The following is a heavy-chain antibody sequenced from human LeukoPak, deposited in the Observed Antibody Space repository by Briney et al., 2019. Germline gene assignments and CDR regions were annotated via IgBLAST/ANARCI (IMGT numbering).Heavy chain of an antibody. J-gene: IGHJ3*02. D-gene: IGHD2-2*01. CDR2: ISWNSGSI. CDR1: GFTFDDYA. Sequence: GRSLRLSCAASGFTFDDYAMHWVRQAPGKGLEWVSGISWNSGSIGYADSVKGRFTTSRDNAKNSLYLQMNSLRAEDTALYYCAKDISAMPGAFDIWGQGTMVTVSS. V-gene: IGHV3-9*01. CDR3: AKDISAMPGAFDI.